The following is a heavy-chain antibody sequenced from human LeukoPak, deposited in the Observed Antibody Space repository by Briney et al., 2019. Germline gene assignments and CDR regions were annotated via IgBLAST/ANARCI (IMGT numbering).Heavy chain of an antibody. J-gene: IGHJ5*02. CDR1: GGSISSYY. CDR3: ARLGDWFDP. CDR2: IYYSGST. V-gene: IGHV4-59*08. Sequence: SEALSLTCTVSGGSISSYYWSWIRQPPGKGLEWIGYIYYSGSTNYNPSLKSRVTISVDTSKNQFSLKLSSVTAADTAVYYCARLGDWFDPWGQGTLVTVSS.